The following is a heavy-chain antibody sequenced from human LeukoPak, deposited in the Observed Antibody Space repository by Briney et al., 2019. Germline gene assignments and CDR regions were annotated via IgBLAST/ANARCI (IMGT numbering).Heavy chain of an antibody. J-gene: IGHJ5*02. Sequence: SETLSLTCTVSGGSISGYYWSWIRQPPGKRLEWIGNIYYSGTTNYNPSLESRVTISVDTPKNQFSLKLSSVTAADTAVYYCARSTYGDYVWFDPWGQGTLVTVSS. CDR1: GGSISGYY. CDR2: IYYSGTT. CDR3: ARSTYGDYVWFDP. D-gene: IGHD4-17*01. V-gene: IGHV4-59*01.